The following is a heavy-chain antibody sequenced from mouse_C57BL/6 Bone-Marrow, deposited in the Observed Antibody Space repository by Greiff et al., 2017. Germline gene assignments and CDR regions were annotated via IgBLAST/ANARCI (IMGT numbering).Heavy chain of an antibody. J-gene: IGHJ2*01. V-gene: IGHV14-4*01. Sequence: EVQLQQSGAELVRPGASVKLSCTASGFNIKDDYMHWVKQRPEQGLEWIGWIDPENGDTEYASKFQGKATITADTSSNTAYLQLSSLTSEDTAVYYCTTGLTGTWRGQGTTLTVSS. CDR3: TTGLTGTW. CDR2: IDPENGDT. CDR1: GFNIKDDY. D-gene: IGHD4-1*01.